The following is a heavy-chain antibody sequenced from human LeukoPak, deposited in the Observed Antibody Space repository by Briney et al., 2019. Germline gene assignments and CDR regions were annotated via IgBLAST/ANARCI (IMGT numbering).Heavy chain of an antibody. CDR1: GGSINSYY. CDR2: IHYTGST. D-gene: IGHD6-19*01. V-gene: IGHV4-59*01. J-gene: IGHJ4*02. Sequence: PSETLSLTCTVSGGSINSYYWSWIRQPPGKGLECIGYIHYTGSTNYNPSLKSRVTISVDTSKSRFSLKLSSVTAADTAVYYCARGAIAVAGRGFDYWDQGTLVTVSS. CDR3: ARGAIAVAGRGFDY.